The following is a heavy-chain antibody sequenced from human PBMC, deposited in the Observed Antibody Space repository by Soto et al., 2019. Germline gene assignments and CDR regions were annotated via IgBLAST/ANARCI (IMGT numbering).Heavy chain of an antibody. CDR3: ARDRPDSSGYDYDY. Sequence: PVKVACKASGGTLSSYPVSRVRLTPGQGLEWMGGIIPIFSTANYAQKFQGRVTITADESTSTAYMEMSSLRSEDTAVYYWARDRPDSSGYDYDYWGQGTLVTVSS. V-gene: IGHV1-69*13. D-gene: IGHD3-22*01. CDR2: IIPIFSTA. J-gene: IGHJ4*02. CDR1: GGTLSSYP.